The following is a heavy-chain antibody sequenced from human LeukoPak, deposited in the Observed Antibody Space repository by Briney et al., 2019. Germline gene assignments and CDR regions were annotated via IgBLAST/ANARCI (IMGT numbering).Heavy chain of an antibody. Sequence: SETLSLTCTVSGGSISSGSYYWSWIRQPAGKGLEWIGRIYTSGSTNYNPSLKSRVPISVDTSKNQFSLKLSSVTAADTAVYYCARVAYYYGPGSYYNDDYWGQGTLVTVSS. V-gene: IGHV4-61*02. D-gene: IGHD3-10*01. CDR2: IYTSGST. CDR1: GGSISSGSYY. J-gene: IGHJ4*02. CDR3: ARVAYYYGPGSYYNDDY.